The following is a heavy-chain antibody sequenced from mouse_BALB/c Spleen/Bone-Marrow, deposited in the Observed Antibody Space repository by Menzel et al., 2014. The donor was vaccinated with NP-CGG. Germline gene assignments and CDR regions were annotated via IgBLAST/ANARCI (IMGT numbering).Heavy chain of an antibody. CDR3: ARDRNNDIRWSLDV. CDR1: GFTFSDYY. J-gene: IGHJ1*01. D-gene: IGHD2-12*01. Sequence: EVKVVESGGGLVQPGGSLRLSCATSGFTFSDYYMSWVRQPPGKALEWLGFIRNKANGYTTEYIPSVKGRFTISRDNSQSMLYFQMNTLRAEDSATYYCARDRNNDIRWSLDVWGAGTTVTVS. CDR2: IRNKANGYTT. V-gene: IGHV7-3*02.